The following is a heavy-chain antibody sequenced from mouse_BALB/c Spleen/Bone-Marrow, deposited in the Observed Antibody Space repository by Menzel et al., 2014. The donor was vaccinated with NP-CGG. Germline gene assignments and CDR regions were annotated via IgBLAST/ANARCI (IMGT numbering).Heavy chain of an antibody. V-gene: IGHV1S137*01. CDR2: ISTYYGDA. D-gene: IGHD1-1*01. CDR3: ARESIYYYGSTLDY. CDR1: GYTFTDYA. J-gene: IGHJ2*01. Sequence: VQLQQSGAELVRPGVSVKISCKGSGYTFTDYAMHWVKQSHAKSLEWIGVISTYYGDASYNQKFKGKATMTVDKSSSTAYMELARLTSEDSAIYYCARESIYYYGSTLDYWGQGTTLIVSS.